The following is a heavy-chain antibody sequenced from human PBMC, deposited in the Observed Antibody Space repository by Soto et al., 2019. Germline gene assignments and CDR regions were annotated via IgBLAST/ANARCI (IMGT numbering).Heavy chain of an antibody. D-gene: IGHD5-18*01. CDR1: GGSVSGGSYY. J-gene: IGHJ6*02. Sequence: PSETLSLTCTVSGGSVSGGSYYWILIRQPPGKGLEWIGYIYYSGSTNYNPSLKSRVTISVDTSKNQFSLKLSSVTAADTAVYYCARPLYSYGPMDVWGQGTTVTVSS. CDR3: ARPLYSYGPMDV. CDR2: IYYSGST. V-gene: IGHV4-61*01.